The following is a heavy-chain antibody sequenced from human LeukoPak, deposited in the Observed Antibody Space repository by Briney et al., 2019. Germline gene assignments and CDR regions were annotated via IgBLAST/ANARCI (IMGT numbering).Heavy chain of an antibody. D-gene: IGHD6-13*01. J-gene: IGHJ4*02. CDR3: AKDRTAAGTSGFDY. CDR2: IWYDGRTE. Sequence: GGTLRLSCVASGLSFSTYGMHWVRHAPGKGLEWVAVIWYDGRTENYADSVKGRFTISRDNSKNTLYLQMNSLRAEDTAVFYCAKDRTAAGTSGFDYWGQGTLVTVSS. CDR1: GLSFSTYG. V-gene: IGHV3-33*06.